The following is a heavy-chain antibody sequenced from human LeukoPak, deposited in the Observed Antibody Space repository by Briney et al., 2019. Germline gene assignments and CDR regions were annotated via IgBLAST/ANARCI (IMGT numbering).Heavy chain of an antibody. CDR3: ARGGSTLHSAGGHDIEFYYYYYMDV. CDR1: GGSISSHF. D-gene: IGHD3-9*01. CDR2: IFISGGT. J-gene: IGHJ6*03. V-gene: IGHV4-4*07. Sequence: SETLSLTCTVSGGSISSHFWSWIRQPPGKGLEWIGRIFISGGTNYNPSLRSRVTMSLDTSKNQFSLKLYSVTAADTAVYYCARGGSTLHSAGGHDIEFYYYYYMDVWGKGTTVTVSS.